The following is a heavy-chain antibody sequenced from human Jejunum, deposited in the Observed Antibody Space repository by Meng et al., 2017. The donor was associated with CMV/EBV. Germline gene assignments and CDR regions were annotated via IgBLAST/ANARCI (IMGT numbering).Heavy chain of an antibody. CDR3: AKRGNYIDY. CDR1: GFTFSTHV. CDR2: ISGSGDNT. D-gene: IGHD1-26*01. J-gene: IGHJ4*02. Sequence: VGWLGLGGGLVQPGGSLRLSWAASGFTFSTHVMNWVRQAQGKGLEWVSSISGSGDNTYYADSVKGRFTISRDSSENTLFLLMNSLRAEDTTVYYCAKRGNYIDYWGQGTLVTVSS. V-gene: IGHV3-23*01.